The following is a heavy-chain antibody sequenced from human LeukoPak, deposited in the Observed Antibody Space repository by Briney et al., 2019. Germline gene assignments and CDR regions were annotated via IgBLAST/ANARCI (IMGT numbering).Heavy chain of an antibody. V-gene: IGHV3-21*01. D-gene: IGHD1-26*01. CDR3: ASSQGGARVFPLLYFDL. CDR1: GFTLSDYS. CDR2: ISSSSSYI. J-gene: IGHJ2*01. Sequence: GGSLRLSCAASGFTLSDYSMNWVRQAPGKGLEWVSSISSSSSYIYYADSVKGRFTISRDNAKNTLYLQMNSLRAEDTAVYYCASSQGGARVFPLLYFDLWGRGTLVTVSS.